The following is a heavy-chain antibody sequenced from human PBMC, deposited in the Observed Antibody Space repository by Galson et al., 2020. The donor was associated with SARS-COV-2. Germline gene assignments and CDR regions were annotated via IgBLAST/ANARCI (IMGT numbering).Heavy chain of an antibody. Sequence: GESLKISCAASGFSFSDCAMYWVRQAPGQGLEWVALIWYDGSNKYYADSVKGRSTISRDNSKNTLYLQMNSLRAEDTAVYYCARGLSVVAPGTSRPFSALLYRDELYYYYGLDVWGQGTTVTVSS. D-gene: IGHD6-13*01. V-gene: IGHV3-33*01. CDR1: GFSFSDCA. J-gene: IGHJ6*02. CDR2: IWYDGSNK. CDR3: ARGLSVVAPGTSRPFSALLYRDELYYYYGLDV.